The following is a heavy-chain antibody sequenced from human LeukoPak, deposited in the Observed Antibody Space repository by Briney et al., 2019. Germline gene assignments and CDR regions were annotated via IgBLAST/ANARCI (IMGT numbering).Heavy chain of an antibody. V-gene: IGHV1-18*01. CDR1: GYTFTSYG. D-gene: IGHD1-26*01. CDR2: ISAKNGNK. CDR3: ARRIVGGHLGDY. J-gene: IGHJ4*02. Sequence: ASVKVSCKASGYTFTSYGISWVRQAPGQGPEWLGWISAKNGNKDYAQKLQGRVTMTVDTSTSTAYMELRSLRSDDTAAYYCARRIVGGHLGDYWGQGTLVTVSS.